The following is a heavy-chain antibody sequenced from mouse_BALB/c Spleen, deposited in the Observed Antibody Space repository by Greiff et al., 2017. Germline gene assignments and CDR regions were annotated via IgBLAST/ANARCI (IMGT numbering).Heavy chain of an antibody. V-gene: IGHV1-7*01. D-gene: IGHD2-4*01. Sequence: VKLQESGAELAKPGASVKMSCKASGYTFTSYWMHWVKQRPGQGLEWIGYINPSTGYTEYNQKFKDKATLTADKSSSTAYMQLSSLTSEDSAVYYCARCDYDWFAYWGQGTLVTVSA. CDR3: ARCDYDWFAY. CDR2: INPSTGYT. J-gene: IGHJ3*01. CDR1: GYTFTSYW.